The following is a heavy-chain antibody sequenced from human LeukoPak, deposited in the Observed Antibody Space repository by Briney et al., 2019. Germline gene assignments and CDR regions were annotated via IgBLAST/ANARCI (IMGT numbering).Heavy chain of an antibody. D-gene: IGHD5-18*01. CDR3: ARGGYSYGGTFY. J-gene: IGHJ4*02. CDR2: ISSSSSYI. CDR1: GFTFSSYS. V-gene: IGHV3-21*01. Sequence: GGSLRLSCAASGFTFSSYSMNWVRQAPGKGLKWVSSISSSSSYIYYADSVKGRFTISRDNAKNSLYLQMNSLRAEDTAVYYCARGGYSYGGTFYWGQGTLVTVSS.